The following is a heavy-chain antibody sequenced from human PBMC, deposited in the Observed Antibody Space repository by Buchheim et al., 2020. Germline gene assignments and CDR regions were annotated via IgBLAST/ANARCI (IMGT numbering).Heavy chain of an antibody. V-gene: IGHV1-46*01. CDR1: GYTFTSYY. Sequence: QVQLVQSWAEVRKPGASVKVSCAASGYTFTSYYMHWVRQAPGPGLEWMGVINPSGGDTSHAQKFQGRVTMTRDTSTSTVHMELCSLRSEDTAVYYCARDLRGFGDSRFWGQGTL. CDR3: ARDLRGFGDSRF. J-gene: IGHJ4*02. D-gene: IGHD2-21*01. CDR2: INPSGGDT.